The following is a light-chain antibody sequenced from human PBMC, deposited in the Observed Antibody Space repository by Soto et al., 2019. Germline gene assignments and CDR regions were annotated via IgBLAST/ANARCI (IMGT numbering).Light chain of an antibody. J-gene: IGKJ5*01. CDR2: WAS. CDR1: QSVLYSSSNRNY. Sequence: DIVMTQSPDSLAVSRGETATISCKSSQSVLYSSSNRNYLAWYQQKPGQPPKLLIHWASTRDSGVPDRFSGSGAETDFTLTISSLQAEDVAVYYCQQYSRTPITFVQGTRPEIK. CDR3: QQYSRTPIT. V-gene: IGKV4-1*01.